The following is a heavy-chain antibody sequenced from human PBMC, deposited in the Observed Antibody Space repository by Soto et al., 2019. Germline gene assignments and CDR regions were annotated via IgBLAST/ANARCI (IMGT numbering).Heavy chain of an antibody. Sequence: SGPTLVNPTQTLTLTCTFSGFSLSTSGVGVGWIRQPPGKALEWLALIYWDDDKRYSPSLKSRLTITKDTSKNQVVLTMTNMDPVDTATYYCALMEWSLAEEIIFDYWGQGTLVTVSS. J-gene: IGHJ4*02. D-gene: IGHD3-3*01. CDR1: GFSLSTSGVG. V-gene: IGHV2-5*02. CDR2: IYWDDDK. CDR3: ALMEWSLAEEIIFDY.